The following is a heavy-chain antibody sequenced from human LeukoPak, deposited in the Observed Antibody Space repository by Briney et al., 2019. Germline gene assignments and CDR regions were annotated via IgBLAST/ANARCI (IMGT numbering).Heavy chain of an antibody. J-gene: IGHJ6*02. CDR2: ISYDGSNK. Sequence: GGSLRLSCAASGFTFSSYGMHWVRQAPGKGLEWVAVISYDGSNKYYADSVKGRFTISRDNSKNTLYLQMNSLRAEDTAVYYCAKGLSFYSPGYYYGMDVWGQGTTVTVSS. CDR3: AKGLSFYSPGYYYGMDV. D-gene: IGHD2-15*01. CDR1: GFTFSSYG. V-gene: IGHV3-30*18.